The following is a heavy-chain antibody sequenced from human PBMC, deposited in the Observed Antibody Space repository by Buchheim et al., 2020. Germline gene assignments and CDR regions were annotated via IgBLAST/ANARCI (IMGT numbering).Heavy chain of an antibody. CDR2: INPNSGNT. CDR1: GYTFTGHY. J-gene: IGHJ5*02. Sequence: QVQLVQSGAEVKKPGASVKVSCKASGYTFTGHYMHWVRQAPGQGLEWMGWINPNSGNTNYAQKFQGRVTMTRDPSITTAYMELSRLRSDDTAVYYCARARRGWFDPWGQGTL. CDR3: ARARRGWFDP. V-gene: IGHV1-2*02. D-gene: IGHD3-10*01.